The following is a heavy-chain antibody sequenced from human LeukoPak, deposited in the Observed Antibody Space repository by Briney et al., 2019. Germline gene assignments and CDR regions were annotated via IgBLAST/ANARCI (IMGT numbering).Heavy chain of an antibody. Sequence: TGGSLRLSCAASGFTFSIYSMSWVRQAPGKGLEWVSSITSSSSYIYYADSVKGRFTISRDNAKNSLYLQMNSLRTEDTAVYYCTRHVQWLADAFDIWGQGTMVTVSS. CDR2: ITSSSSYI. CDR3: TRHVQWLADAFDI. D-gene: IGHD6-19*01. CDR1: GFTFSIYS. V-gene: IGHV3-21*01. J-gene: IGHJ3*02.